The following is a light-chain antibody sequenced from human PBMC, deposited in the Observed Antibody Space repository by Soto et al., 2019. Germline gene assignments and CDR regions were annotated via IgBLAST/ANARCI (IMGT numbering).Light chain of an antibody. V-gene: IGKV3-20*01. Sequence: EIVLTQSPGTLSLSPGERATLSCRASQSVSSNYLAWYQQRRGQAARLLIYGASSRATSIPTRFSGSGSGTDFTLTIGRLEPEDLAVYCCQHYDTFPRTCGRGTDAEI. CDR1: QSVSSNY. CDR3: QHYDTFPRT. CDR2: GAS. J-gene: IGKJ1*01.